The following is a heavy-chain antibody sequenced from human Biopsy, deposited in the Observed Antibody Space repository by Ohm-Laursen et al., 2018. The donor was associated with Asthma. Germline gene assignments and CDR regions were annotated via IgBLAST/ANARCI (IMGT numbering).Heavy chain of an antibody. D-gene: IGHD3-3*02. J-gene: IGHJ1*01. CDR3: ARTFHFWSPYHAEHYQL. CDR1: GFTYGDYW. V-gene: IGHV3-7*01. Sequence: SLSLSRTASGFTYGDYWMSSVRQVPGKGLEWVANINHDGTEKNHVDSLKGRFTISRDNAKNSLYLQMNSLRAEDTAVYYCARTFHFWSPYHAEHYQLWGQGTLVTVPS. CDR2: INHDGTEK.